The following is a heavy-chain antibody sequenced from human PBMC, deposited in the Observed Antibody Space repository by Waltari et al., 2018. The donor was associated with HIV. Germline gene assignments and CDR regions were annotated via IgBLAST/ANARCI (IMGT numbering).Heavy chain of an antibody. CDR1: GGSISSGSYY. V-gene: IGHV4-61*02. Sequence: QVQLQESGPGLVKPSQTLSLTCTVSGGSISSGSYYWSWVRQPAGKGLEWLGRIYTRGSTNANPSLKSRVTISEDTSKNQFSLKLSSVTAADTAVYYCARVGSGYFFDYWGQGTLVTVSS. CDR3: ARVGSGYFFDY. CDR2: IYTRGST. J-gene: IGHJ4*02. D-gene: IGHD5-12*01.